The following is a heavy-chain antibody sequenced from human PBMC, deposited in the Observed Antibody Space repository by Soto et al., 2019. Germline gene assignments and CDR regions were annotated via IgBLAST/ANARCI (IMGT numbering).Heavy chain of an antibody. CDR1: GGSISSYY. CDR3: ARGKRATVQESWFDP. CDR2: IYYSGST. Sequence: SETLSLTCTVSGGSISSYYWSWIRQPPGKGLEWIGYIYYSGSTNYNPSLKSRVTISVDTSKNQFSLKLRSVTAADTAVYYCARGKRATVQESWFDPWGQGTLVTVSS. D-gene: IGHD1-1*01. J-gene: IGHJ5*02. V-gene: IGHV4-59*01.